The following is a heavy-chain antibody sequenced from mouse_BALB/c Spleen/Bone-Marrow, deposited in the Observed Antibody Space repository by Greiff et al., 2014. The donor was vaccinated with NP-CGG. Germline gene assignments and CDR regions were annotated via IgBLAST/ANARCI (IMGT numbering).Heavy chain of an antibody. V-gene: IGHV7-3*02. CDR2: SRNKANGYTT. D-gene: IGHD2-4*01. Sequence: VQLQQPGGGLAQPGGSLRLSCATSGFTFTDYYMSRVRQPPGKALEWLGFSRNKANGYTTEYSASVKGRFTISRDNSQSILYLQMNTLRAEDSATYYCARDINYDIYWYFDVWGAGTTVTVSS. CDR1: GFTFTDYY. J-gene: IGHJ1*01. CDR3: ARDINYDIYWYFDV.